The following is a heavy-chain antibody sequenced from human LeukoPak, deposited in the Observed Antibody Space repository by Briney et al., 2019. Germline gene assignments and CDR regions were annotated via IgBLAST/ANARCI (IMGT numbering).Heavy chain of an antibody. D-gene: IGHD2-2*01. CDR1: AFTVVEDA. Sequence: GGSLRLSCGAAAFTVVEDAMHWVRQAPGKGLEWVSVIIGDGDTTYYANSLKGRFTISRANTTNSIYFQFDSLRTEATALYFCDRDMATQRPPHDAFDIWGQGTRVTVSS. CDR3: DRDMATQRPPHDAFDI. V-gene: IGHV3-43*02. CDR2: IIGDGDTT. J-gene: IGHJ3*02.